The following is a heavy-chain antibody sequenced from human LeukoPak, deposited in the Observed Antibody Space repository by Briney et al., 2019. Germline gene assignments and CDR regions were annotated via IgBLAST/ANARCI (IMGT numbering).Heavy chain of an antibody. CDR3: AKTDTGNHYDRFGY. D-gene: IGHD3-10*01. CDR2: ITGSGGNT. Sequence: GGSLRLSCAASGFTFGSYAMNWVRQAPGKGLEWVSAITGSGGNTYYADSVKGRFTISRDNSNNALHLLMNSLRAEDTAIYYCAKTDTGNHYDRFGYWGQGTLVTVSS. CDR1: GFTFGSYA. J-gene: IGHJ4*02. V-gene: IGHV3-23*01.